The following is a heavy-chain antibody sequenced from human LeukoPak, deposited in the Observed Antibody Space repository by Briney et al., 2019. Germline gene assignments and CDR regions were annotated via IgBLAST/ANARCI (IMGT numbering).Heavy chain of an antibody. V-gene: IGHV1-2*02. CDR1: GYTFTGYY. CDR3: ARMEPNYYDSSGSSDY. J-gene: IGHJ4*02. CDR2: INPNSGGT. Sequence: ASVKVSCKASGYTFTGYYMHWVRQAPGQGLEWMGWINPNSGGTNYAQKFQGRVTMTRDTSISTAYMELSRLRSDDTAVYYCARMEPNYYDSSGSSDYWVQGTLVTVSS. D-gene: IGHD3-22*01.